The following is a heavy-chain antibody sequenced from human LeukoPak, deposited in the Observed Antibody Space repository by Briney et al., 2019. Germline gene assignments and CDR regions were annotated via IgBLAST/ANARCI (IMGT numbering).Heavy chain of an antibody. J-gene: IGHJ6*02. V-gene: IGHV4-34*01. CDR2: INHSGST. CDR1: GGSFSGYY. Sequence: SETLSLTCAVYGGSFSGYYWSWIRQPPGKGLEWIGEINHSGSTNYNPSLKSRVTISVDTSKNQFSLKLSSVTAADTAVYYCAREYSSGWRRYGMDVWGQGTTVTVSS. D-gene: IGHD6-19*01. CDR3: AREYSSGWRRYGMDV.